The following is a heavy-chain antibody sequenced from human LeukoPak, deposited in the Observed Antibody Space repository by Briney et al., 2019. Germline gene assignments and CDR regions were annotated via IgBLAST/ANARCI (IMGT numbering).Heavy chain of an antibody. CDR2: LYSGGDT. CDR1: GFTVSSNY. J-gene: IGHJ4*02. CDR3: ARDAKYYDRSGYSDY. V-gene: IGHV3-66*01. Sequence: PGGSLRLSCAASGFTVSSNYMGWVRQAPGKGLEWVSVLYSGGDTYYADSVKGRFTISRDNSKNTLYLQMNSLRAEDTAVYYCARDAKYYDRSGYSDYWGQGTLVTVSS. D-gene: IGHD3-22*01.